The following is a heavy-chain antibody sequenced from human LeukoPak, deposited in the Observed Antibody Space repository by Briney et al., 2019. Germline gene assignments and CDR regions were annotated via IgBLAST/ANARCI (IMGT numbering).Heavy chain of an antibody. D-gene: IGHD2-8*01. CDR1: GYCITTYW. CDR3: ARPNTRGANEYFHQ. Sequence: GESLKISSKGSGYCITTYWIGWVRQKPGKGLLWMGTIYPGDSDTRYSPSFQGQVTISADKSIGTAYLQWSSLKASDTAMYYCARPNTRGANEYFHQWGQGTLVTVSS. J-gene: IGHJ1*01. CDR2: IYPGDSDT. V-gene: IGHV5-51*01.